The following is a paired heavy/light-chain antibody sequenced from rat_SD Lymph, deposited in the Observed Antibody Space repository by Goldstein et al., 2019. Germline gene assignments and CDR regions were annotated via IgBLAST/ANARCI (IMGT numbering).Light chain of an antibody. J-gene: IGKJ1*01. CDR2: GAT. V-gene: IGKV14S14*01. Sequence: DIQMTQSPSSLSASLGDRVTITCRASQDIGNYLTWFQQKPGKSPRRMIYGATNLAAGVPSRFSGSRSGSDYSLTISSLESEDVADYHCLQSIQYPQTFGGGTKLELK. CDR1: QDIGNY. CDR3: LQSIQYPQT.
Heavy chain of an antibody. CDR3: ARHMTPTYYGYPIPSFDY. Sequence: EVQLVESGGGLVQPGRSMKLSCAASGFTFSDYYMAWVRQAPKKGLEWVASISYEGSSTYYGDSVKGRFTISRDNAKSTLYLQMNSLRSEDTATYYCARHMTPTYYGYPIPSFDYWGQGVMVTVSS. J-gene: IGHJ2*01. CDR2: ISYEGSST. D-gene: IGHD1-9*01. CDR1: GFTFSDYY. V-gene: IGHV5-22*01.